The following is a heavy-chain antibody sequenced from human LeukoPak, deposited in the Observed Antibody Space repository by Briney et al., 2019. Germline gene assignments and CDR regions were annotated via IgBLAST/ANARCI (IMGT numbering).Heavy chain of an antibody. Sequence: GESLKISCKGSGYSFTSYWIGWVRQMPGKGLKWMGIIYPGDSDTRYSPSFQGQVTISADKSISTAYLQWSSLKASDTAMYYCARRSTIFGVVNFGNAFDIWGQGTMVTVSS. D-gene: IGHD3-3*01. J-gene: IGHJ3*02. V-gene: IGHV5-51*01. CDR1: GYSFTSYW. CDR2: IYPGDSDT. CDR3: ARRSTIFGVVNFGNAFDI.